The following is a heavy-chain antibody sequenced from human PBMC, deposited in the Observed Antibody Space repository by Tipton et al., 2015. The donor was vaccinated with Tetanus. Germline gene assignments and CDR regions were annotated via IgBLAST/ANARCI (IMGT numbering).Heavy chain of an antibody. D-gene: IGHD6-13*01. CDR3: ARSMAAAAVWPYDF. CDR1: GESFSGHY. Sequence: LRLSCAVSGESFSGHYWSWIRQAPGKGLEWVGEISASGSTNYNPSLESRITMSVDTTKKRISLRLASLMAADTAVYFCARSMAAAAVWPYDFWGQGTLVAVPS. V-gene: IGHV4-34*01. J-gene: IGHJ4*02. CDR2: ISASGST.